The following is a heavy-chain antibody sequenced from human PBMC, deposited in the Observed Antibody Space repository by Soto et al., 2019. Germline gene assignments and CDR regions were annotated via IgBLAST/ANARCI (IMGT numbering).Heavy chain of an antibody. CDR3: ASGWEPYYYGSGAPAE. D-gene: IGHD3-10*01. V-gene: IGHV1-69*02. CDR2: IIPILGIA. Sequence: QVQLVQSGAEVKKPGSSVKVSCKASGGTFSSYTISWVRQAPGQGLEWMGRIIPILGIANYAQKFQGRVTITXXKXTXXAYMELSSLRSEDTAVYYCASGWEPYYYGSGAPAEWGQGTLVTVSS. CDR1: GGTFSSYT. J-gene: IGHJ4*02.